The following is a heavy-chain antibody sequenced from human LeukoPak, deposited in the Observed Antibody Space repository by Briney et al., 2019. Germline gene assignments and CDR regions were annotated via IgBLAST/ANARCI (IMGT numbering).Heavy chain of an antibody. J-gene: IGHJ5*02. CDR1: GGSFSGYY. CDR2: VNYSGNT. D-gene: IGHD6-6*01. V-gene: IGHV4-59*01. CDR3: ARDRRYSSSWDWFDP. Sequence: PSETLSFTCAVYGGSFSGYYWSWLGQPPGKGLEGIGYVNYSGNTNYNPSPKSRVTISEDTSKNQSSLKLSSVTSADTAVYYCARDRRYSSSWDWFDPWGQGTLVTVSS.